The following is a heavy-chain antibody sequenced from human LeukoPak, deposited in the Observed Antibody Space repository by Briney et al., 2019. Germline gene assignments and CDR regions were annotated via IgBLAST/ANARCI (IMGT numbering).Heavy chain of an antibody. CDR1: GFTVSSNH. J-gene: IGHJ4*02. Sequence: GGSLRLSCAASGFTVSSNHMSWVRQAPGKGLEWVSVIYSGGSTYYADSVKGRFTISRDNSKNTLYLQMNSLRAEDTAVYYCARDYYGSGSWYYWGQGTLVTVSS. V-gene: IGHV3-53*01. D-gene: IGHD3-10*01. CDR2: IYSGGST. CDR3: ARDYYGSGSWYY.